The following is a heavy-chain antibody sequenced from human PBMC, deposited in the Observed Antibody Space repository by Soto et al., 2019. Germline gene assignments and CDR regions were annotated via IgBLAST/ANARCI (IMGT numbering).Heavy chain of an antibody. J-gene: IGHJ6*01. D-gene: IGHD3-16*01. CDR2: INHSGST. CDR1: VCSFMVYY. Sequence: PSSTXSLTCSFYVCSFMVYYFILIRQPPGKGLEWIGEINHSGSTNYNPSLKSRVNISVETSKNQFSLKLRSVTAADTAVYYCERGSRIWGYYYYGMEVWGQGTTV. CDR3: ERGSRIWGYYYYGMEV. V-gene: IGHV4-34*01.